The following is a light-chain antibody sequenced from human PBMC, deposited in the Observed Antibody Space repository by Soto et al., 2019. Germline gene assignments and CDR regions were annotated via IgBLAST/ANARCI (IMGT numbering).Light chain of an antibody. Sequence: DIVMTQSPLSLPVTPGEPASISCRSSQSLLHSNGYNYLDWYLQKPGQSPQLLIYLGSNRASGVPDRFGGSGSGTDFPLKIRRVEAEDVGFYYCMQALQTPYIFGQGTKLEIK. CDR2: LGS. CDR3: MQALQTPYI. J-gene: IGKJ2*01. CDR1: QSLLHSNGYNY. V-gene: IGKV2-28*01.